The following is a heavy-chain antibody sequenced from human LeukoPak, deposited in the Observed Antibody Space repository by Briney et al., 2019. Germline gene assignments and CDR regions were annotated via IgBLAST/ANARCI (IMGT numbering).Heavy chain of an antibody. J-gene: IGHJ4*02. V-gene: IGHV3-48*04. CDR2: ISSSGSTI. Sequence: PGGSLRLSCAASGFTFSSYGMSWVRQAPGKGLEWVSYISSSGSTIYYADSVKGRFTISRDNAKNSLYLQMNSLRAEDTAVYYCAKDADYYYDSSGYPPYYFDYWGQGTLVTVSS. D-gene: IGHD3-22*01. CDR3: AKDADYYYDSSGYPPYYFDY. CDR1: GFTFSSYG.